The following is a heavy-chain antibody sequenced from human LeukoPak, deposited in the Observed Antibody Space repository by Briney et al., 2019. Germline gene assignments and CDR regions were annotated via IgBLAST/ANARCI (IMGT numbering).Heavy chain of an antibody. CDR2: IYYSGST. Sequence: SETLSLTCTVSGGSVSSGSYCWSWIRQPPGKGLEWIGYIYYSGSTNYNPSLKSRVTISVDTSKNQFPLKLSSVTAADTAVYYCARVGATYDAFGIWGHGTMVTVSS. V-gene: IGHV4-61*01. CDR3: ARVGATYDAFGI. J-gene: IGHJ3*02. D-gene: IGHD1-26*01. CDR1: GGSVSSGSYC.